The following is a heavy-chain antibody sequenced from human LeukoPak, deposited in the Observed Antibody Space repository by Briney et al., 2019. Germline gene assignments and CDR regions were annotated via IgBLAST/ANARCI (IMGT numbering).Heavy chain of an antibody. CDR3: ARDRRGHDAFDI. CDR1: GFTFGSYW. V-gene: IGHV3-7*01. Sequence: GGSLRLSCAASGFTFGSYWMSWVRQAPGKGLEWVANIKQDGSEKYYVDSVKGRFTISRDNAKNSLYLQMNSLRAEDTAVYYCARDRRGHDAFDIWGRGTMVTVSS. CDR2: IKQDGSEK. J-gene: IGHJ3*02.